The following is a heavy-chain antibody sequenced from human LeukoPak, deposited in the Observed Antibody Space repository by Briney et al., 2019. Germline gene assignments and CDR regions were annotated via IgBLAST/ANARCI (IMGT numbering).Heavy chain of an antibody. CDR1: GYTFTSYY. CDR2: INPSGGST. Sequence: ASVKVSCKASGYTFTSYYRHWVRQAPGQALEWMGIINPSGGSTSYAQKFQGRVTMTRDTSTSTVYMELSSLRSEDTAVYYCARGTTDGMFDYWGQGTLVTVSS. V-gene: IGHV1-46*01. D-gene: IGHD1-7*01. CDR3: ARGTTDGMFDY. J-gene: IGHJ4*02.